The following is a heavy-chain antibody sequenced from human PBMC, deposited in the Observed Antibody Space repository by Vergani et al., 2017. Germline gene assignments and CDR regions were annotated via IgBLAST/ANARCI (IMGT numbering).Heavy chain of an antibody. CDR2: IWYDGSNK. V-gene: IGHV3-33*01. Sequence: QVQLVESGGGVVQPGRSLRLSCAASGFTFSSYGMHWVRQAPGKGLEWVAVIWYDGSNKYYADSVKGRFTISRDNSKNTLYLQMNSLRAEDTAVYYCARDKGEYSYGANYYDGMDVWGQGTTVTVSS. J-gene: IGHJ6*02. D-gene: IGHD5-18*01. CDR3: ARDKGEYSYGANYYDGMDV. CDR1: GFTFSSYG.